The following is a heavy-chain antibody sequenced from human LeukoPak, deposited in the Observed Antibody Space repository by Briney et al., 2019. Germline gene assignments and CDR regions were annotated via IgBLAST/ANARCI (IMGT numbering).Heavy chain of an antibody. Sequence: RGSLRLSCAASGFTFSSYWMHWVRQVSGKGLVWVSRISGDGTSTTYANSVKGRFTISRDNAKNTLYLQMNSLRAEDTAVYYCAREFSSRSFDPWGQGTLVTVSS. D-gene: IGHD6-13*01. J-gene: IGHJ5*02. CDR2: ISGDGTST. V-gene: IGHV3-74*01. CDR3: AREFSSRSFDP. CDR1: GFTFSSYW.